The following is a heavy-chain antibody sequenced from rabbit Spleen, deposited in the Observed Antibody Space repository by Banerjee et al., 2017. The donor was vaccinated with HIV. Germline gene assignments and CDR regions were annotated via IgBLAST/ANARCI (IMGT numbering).Heavy chain of an antibody. CDR1: GFDFSSYY. D-gene: IGHD2-1*01. V-gene: IGHV1S7*01. CDR2: IDPFFGTT. Sequence: QLKESGGGLVQPGGSLKLSCKGSGFDFSSYYMSWVRQAPGKGLEWIGYIDPFFGTTYYANWVNGRFTISNDNAQNTVFLQMTSLTVADTATYFCARGFYTYDDYVNFYGYYFNLWGQGTLVTVS. CDR3: ARGFYTYDDYVNFYGYYFNL. J-gene: IGHJ4*01.